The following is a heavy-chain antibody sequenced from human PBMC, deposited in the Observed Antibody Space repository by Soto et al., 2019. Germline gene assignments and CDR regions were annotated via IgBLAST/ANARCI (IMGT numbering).Heavy chain of an antibody. D-gene: IGHD3-3*01. Sequence: PAGSLKISSKGSGYGFTSYWISWVRQMPGKGLEWMGRIDPSDSYTNYSPSFQGHVTISADKSISTAYLQWSSLKASDTAMYYCERMIYYDFWSGYPYYYGMAVWVKGTTVTVSS. V-gene: IGHV5-10-1*01. CDR2: IDPSDSYT. CDR1: GYGFTSYW. CDR3: ERMIYYDFWSGYPYYYGMAV. J-gene: IGHJ6*04.